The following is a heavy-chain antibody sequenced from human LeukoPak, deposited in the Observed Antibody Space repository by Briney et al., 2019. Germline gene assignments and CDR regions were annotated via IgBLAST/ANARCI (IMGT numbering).Heavy chain of an antibody. V-gene: IGHV4-39*02. Sequence: SXXLSLTCTVSGGSIRSSNYFWGWIRQPPGKGLEWIGSIYYRGSSYYNPSLDSRVPISVDTSKNQFSLKLRSVSAADTAVYYCARDNTMVRGGYYYYYMDVWGKGTTVTVSS. D-gene: IGHD3-10*01. CDR3: ARDNTMVRGGYYYYYMDV. CDR1: GGSIRSSNYF. J-gene: IGHJ6*03. CDR2: IYYRGSS.